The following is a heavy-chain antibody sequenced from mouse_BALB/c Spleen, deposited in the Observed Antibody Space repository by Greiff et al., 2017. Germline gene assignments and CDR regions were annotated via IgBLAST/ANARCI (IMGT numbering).Heavy chain of an antibody. CDR1: GYTFTDYA. V-gene: IGHV1S137*01. J-gene: IGHJ1*01. Sequence: QVQLQQSGAELVRPGVSVKISCKGSGYTFTDYAMHWVKQSHAKSLEWIGVISTYYGDASYNQKFKGKATMTVDKSSSTAYMELARLTSEDSAIYYCARQGYGVRYWYFDVWGAGTTVTVSS. CDR3: ARQGYGVRYWYFDV. CDR2: ISTYYGDA. D-gene: IGHD3-1*01.